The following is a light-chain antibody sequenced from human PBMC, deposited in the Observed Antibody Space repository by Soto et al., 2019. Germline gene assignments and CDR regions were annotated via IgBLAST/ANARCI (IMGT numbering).Light chain of an antibody. CDR1: QSISSY. V-gene: IGKV1-39*01. CDR3: QQSYSTLTT. CDR2: AAS. J-gene: IGKJ5*01. Sequence: DIQMTQSPSSLSASVGDRVTITCRASQSISSYLNWYQQKPGKAPKLLIYAASSLQSGVPSRFSGSGSGTDCTLTISSLQPEDCATSYWQQSYSTLTTFGQGTPLEIK.